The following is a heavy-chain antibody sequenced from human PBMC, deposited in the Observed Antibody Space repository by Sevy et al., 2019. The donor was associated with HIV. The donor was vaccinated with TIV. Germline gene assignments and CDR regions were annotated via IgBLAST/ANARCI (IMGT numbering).Heavy chain of an antibody. Sequence: GGSLRLSCAASGFTFSAYWMSWVRQAPGKGLEWVANIYQDGTEKYYVDSVKGRFTISRDNAKNSLYLQMNSLRAEDTAVYYCAREGSYGDYLFPYYYGLDVWGQGTTVTVSS. V-gene: IGHV3-7*01. CDR1: GFTFSAYW. J-gene: IGHJ6*02. D-gene: IGHD4-17*01. CDR2: IYQDGTEK. CDR3: AREGSYGDYLFPYYYGLDV.